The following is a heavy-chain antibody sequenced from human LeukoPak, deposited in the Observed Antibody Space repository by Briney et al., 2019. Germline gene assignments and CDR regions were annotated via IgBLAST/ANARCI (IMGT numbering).Heavy chain of an antibody. D-gene: IGHD1-26*01. J-gene: IGHJ4*02. CDR2: INPNSGGT. CDR1: GYTFTDYY. CDR3: ARDSDGSYHGDFDY. Sequence: ASVKVSCKASGYTFTDYYIHWVRQAPGQGLEWMGWINPNSGGTNYAQKFQGRVTMTRDTSISTAYMELRSLRSDDTAVYYCARDSDGSYHGDFDYWGQGTLLTVSS. V-gene: IGHV1-2*02.